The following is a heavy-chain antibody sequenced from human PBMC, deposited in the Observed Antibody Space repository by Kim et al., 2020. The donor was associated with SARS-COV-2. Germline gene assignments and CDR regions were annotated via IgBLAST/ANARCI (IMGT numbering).Heavy chain of an antibody. CDR2: INAGNGNT. J-gene: IGHJ6*02. CDR3: ARVGKYYDFWSGSVVDYYYGMDV. CDR1: GYTFTSYA. V-gene: IGHV1-3*01. Sequence: ASVKVSCKASGYTFTSYAMHWVRQAPGQRLEWMGWINAGNGNTKYSQKFQGRVTITRDTSASTAYMELCSLRSEDTAVYYCARVGKYYDFWSGSVVDYYYGMDVWGQGTTVTVSS. D-gene: IGHD3-3*01.